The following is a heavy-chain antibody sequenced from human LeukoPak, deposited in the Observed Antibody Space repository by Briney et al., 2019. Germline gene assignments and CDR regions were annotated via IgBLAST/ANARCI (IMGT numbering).Heavy chain of an antibody. CDR2: ISGSGGST. CDR1: GFTFSSYG. Sequence: GGSLRLSCAASGFTFSSYGMSWVRQAPGKGLEWVSAISGSGGSTYYADSVKGRFTISRDNSKNTLYLQMNSLRAEDTAVYYCERERADDSGIQWGQGTLVTVSS. CDR3: ERERADDSGIQ. V-gene: IGHV3-23*01. J-gene: IGHJ4*02. D-gene: IGHD3-22*01.